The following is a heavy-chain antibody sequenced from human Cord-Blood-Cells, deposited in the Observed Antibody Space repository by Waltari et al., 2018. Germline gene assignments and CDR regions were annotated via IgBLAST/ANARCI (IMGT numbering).Heavy chain of an antibody. CDR1: GGSFSGYY. Sequence: QVQLQQWGAGLLKPSETLSLPCAVYGGSFSGYYWSWIRQPPGKGLEWNRELNHSGSTNLNPSLKSRVTISVDTSKNQLSRKLSAATAADTAVYYCARGRSGGYFRWFDPWRQGTLVTVSS. V-gene: IGHV4-34*01. D-gene: IGHD6-19*01. CDR2: LNHSGST. CDR3: ARGRSGGYFRWFDP. J-gene: IGHJ5*02.